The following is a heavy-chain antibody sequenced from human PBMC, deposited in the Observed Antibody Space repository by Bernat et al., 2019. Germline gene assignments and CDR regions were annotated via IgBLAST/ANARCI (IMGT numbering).Heavy chain of an antibody. D-gene: IGHD3-10*01. J-gene: IGHJ4*02. CDR2: ISSNGGST. CDR3: VKFSGANYYGSGSKGPDFDY. CDR1: GFTFSSYA. V-gene: IGHV3-64D*06. Sequence: EVQLVESGGGLVQPGGSLRLSCSASGFTFSSYAMHWVRQAPGKGLEYVSAISSNGGSTYSADSVKGIFTISRDHSKNTLYLQMSSLRAEDTAVYYCVKFSGANYYGSGSKGPDFDYWGQGTLVTVSS.